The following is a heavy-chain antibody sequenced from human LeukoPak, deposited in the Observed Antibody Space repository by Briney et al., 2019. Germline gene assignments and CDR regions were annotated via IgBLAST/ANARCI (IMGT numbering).Heavy chain of an antibody. J-gene: IGHJ6*02. CDR1: GYTFTSYD. CDR2: IIPILGIA. D-gene: IGHD3-3*01. Sequence: SVKVSCKASGYTFTSYDINWVRQATGQGLEWMGRIIPILGIANYAQKFQGRVTITADKSTSTAYMELSGLRSEDTAVYYCAREGTIFGVVIMSNYYYYGMDVWGQGTTVTVSS. CDR3: AREGTIFGVVIMSNYYYYGMDV. V-gene: IGHV1-69*04.